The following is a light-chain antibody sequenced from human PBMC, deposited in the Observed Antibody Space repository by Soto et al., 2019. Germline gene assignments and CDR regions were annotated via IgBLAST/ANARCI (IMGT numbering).Light chain of an antibody. Sequence: DIQMTQSPSSLSASVGNRFTITCRASQSISTYLNWYQKKPGKAPNLLIYDASRLQSGVPSRFSGSGGGTDFTLSISSVQPEDFATYFCQQSYMDPITFGQGTKVDI. CDR2: DAS. V-gene: IGKV1-39*01. CDR3: QQSYMDPIT. J-gene: IGKJ1*01. CDR1: QSISTY.